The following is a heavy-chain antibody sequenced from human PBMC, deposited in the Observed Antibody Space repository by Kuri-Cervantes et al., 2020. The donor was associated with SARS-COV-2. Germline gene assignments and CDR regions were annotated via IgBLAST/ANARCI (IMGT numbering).Heavy chain of an antibody. J-gene: IGHJ3*02. CDR3: ARSAPSWVPQTDAFDI. CDR1: GFTFSSYA. CDR2: ISYDGSNK. Sequence: GESLKISCAASGFTFSSYAMHWVRQAPGKGLEWVAVISYDGSNKYYADSVKGRFTISRDNSKNTLYLQMNSLRAEDTAVYYCARSAPSWVPQTDAFDIWGQGTMVTVSS. D-gene: IGHD1-26*01. V-gene: IGHV3-30-3*01.